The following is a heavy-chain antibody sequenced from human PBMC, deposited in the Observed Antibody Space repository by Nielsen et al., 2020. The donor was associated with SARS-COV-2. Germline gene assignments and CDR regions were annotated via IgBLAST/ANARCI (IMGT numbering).Heavy chain of an antibody. J-gene: IGHJ4*02. D-gene: IGHD1-7*01. Sequence: GGSLRLSCAASGFTFTKYAIPWVRQAPGMGLEWVSGISASGGSTYYADSVKGRFTISRDNSKNTVYLQLNSLRADDTAVYYCAKKFGLNWNYDYWGQGTLVTVSS. CDR2: ISASGGST. CDR1: GFTFTKYA. CDR3: AKKFGLNWNYDY. V-gene: IGHV3-23*01.